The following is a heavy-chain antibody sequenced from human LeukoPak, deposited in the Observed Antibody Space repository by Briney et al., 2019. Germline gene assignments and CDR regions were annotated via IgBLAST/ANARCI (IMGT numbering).Heavy chain of an antibody. CDR1: GFTFSSYA. D-gene: IGHD3-9*01. Sequence: GGSLRLSCAASGFTFSSYAMHWVRQAPVKGLEWVAVIKFDGSNIHYADSVRGRFTISRDNSKNTLYLQINSLRAEDTAIYYCVREKSTGDYRTSDYWGQGTLVTVPS. CDR3: VREKSTGDYRTSDY. J-gene: IGHJ4*02. CDR2: IKFDGSNI. V-gene: IGHV3-30*04.